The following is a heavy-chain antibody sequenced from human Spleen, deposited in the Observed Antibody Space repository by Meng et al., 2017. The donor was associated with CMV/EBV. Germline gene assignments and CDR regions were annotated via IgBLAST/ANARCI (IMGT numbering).Heavy chain of an antibody. CDR1: GFTFDDYG. V-gene: IGHV3-74*01. J-gene: IGHJ6*02. D-gene: IGHD3-3*01. Sequence: GGSLRLSCAASGFTFDDYGMNWVRQAPGKGLVWVSRINSDGSTTHYADSVKGRFTISRDNAKNTLYLQMNSLRAEDTAVYYCARGRVEVGYDFWSGYSAYGMDVWGLGTTVTVSS. CDR2: INSDGSTT. CDR3: ARGRVEVGYDFWSGYSAYGMDV.